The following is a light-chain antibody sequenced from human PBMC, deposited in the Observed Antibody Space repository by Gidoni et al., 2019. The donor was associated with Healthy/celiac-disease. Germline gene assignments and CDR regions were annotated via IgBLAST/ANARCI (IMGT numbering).Light chain of an antibody. V-gene: IGKV3-11*01. Sequence: EIVLTQYPATLSLSPGERATLSCRASQSLSSYLAWYQQKPGQAPRLLIFDASNRATGIPAMFCGSGSGTDFTLTISSLEPEDFAVYYCQQRSNWPPSITFGQGTRLEIK. CDR1: QSLSSY. CDR3: QQRSNWPPSIT. J-gene: IGKJ5*01. CDR2: DAS.